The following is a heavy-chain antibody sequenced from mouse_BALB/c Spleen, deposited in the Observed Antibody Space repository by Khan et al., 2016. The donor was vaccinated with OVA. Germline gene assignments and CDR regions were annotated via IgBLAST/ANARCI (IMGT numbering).Heavy chain of an antibody. CDR1: GYSITSAYA. CDR2: IHYSGDT. CDR3: ARWFTY. Sequence: EVQLQEAGPGLVKPSQSLSFTCTVTGYSITSAYAWYWIRQFPRNILEWMGYIHYSGDTSYLPSFKSRISITRDTSTNQFFLQLNSVTTEESATYYCARWFTYWGQGTLVTVS. J-gene: IGHJ3*01. V-gene: IGHV3-2*02.